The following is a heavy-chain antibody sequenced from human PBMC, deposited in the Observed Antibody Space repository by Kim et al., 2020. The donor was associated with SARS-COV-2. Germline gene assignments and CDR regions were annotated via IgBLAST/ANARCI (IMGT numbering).Heavy chain of an antibody. CDR2: GSSI. Sequence: GSSIEYADSVNGRFSISRDNANKSLSLQMNSLTPGDTAVYYCVREPSNWGQGTLVTVSS. J-gene: IGHJ4*02. CDR3: VREPSN. V-gene: IGHV3-11*01. D-gene: IGHD6-6*01.